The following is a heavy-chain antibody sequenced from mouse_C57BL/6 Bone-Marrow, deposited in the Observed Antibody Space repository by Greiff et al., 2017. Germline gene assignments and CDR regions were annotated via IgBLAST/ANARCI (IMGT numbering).Heavy chain of an antibody. Sequence: QVQLQQPGTELVKPGASVKLSCKASGYTFTSYWMHWVKQRPGQGLEWIGNINPSNGGTNYNEKFKSKATLTVDKSSSTAYMQLSSLTSEDSAVYYCARRRFITTVVADYAMDYWGQGTSVTVSS. CDR1: GYTFTSYW. V-gene: IGHV1-53*01. CDR3: ARRRFITTVVADYAMDY. J-gene: IGHJ4*01. CDR2: INPSNGGT. D-gene: IGHD1-1*01.